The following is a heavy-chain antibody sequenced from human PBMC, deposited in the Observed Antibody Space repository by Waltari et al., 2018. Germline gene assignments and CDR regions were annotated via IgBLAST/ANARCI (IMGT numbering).Heavy chain of an antibody. J-gene: IGHJ4*02. CDR2: INVDGYGI. V-gene: IGHV3-74*03. Sequence: EVQLVEAGGDLVQPGGSLRLSCAASGFTFSAYWMHWVRQAPGKGLVWVSRINVDGYGITYSGSVQGRFTISRDNTKNTLYLQLNSLRAEDTAVYYCARKGGRGYTYGPFYFDYWGRGTLVTVSS. CDR1: GFTFSAYW. D-gene: IGHD5-18*01. CDR3: ARKGGRGYTYGPFYFDY.